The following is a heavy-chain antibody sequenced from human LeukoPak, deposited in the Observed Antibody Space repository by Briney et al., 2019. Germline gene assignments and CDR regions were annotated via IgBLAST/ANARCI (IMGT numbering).Heavy chain of an antibody. V-gene: IGHV3-9*01. Sequence: GGSLRLSCAASGFAFDDYAMYWVRQAPGKGLECVSGISWNSGSIAYADSVKGRFTISRDNAKISLYLQMNSLKTEDTAFYYCAKDRRSTSSGGVDYWGQGTLVTVSS. CDR1: GFAFDDYA. D-gene: IGHD6-6*01. CDR3: AKDRRSTSSGGVDY. CDR2: ISWNSGSI. J-gene: IGHJ4*02.